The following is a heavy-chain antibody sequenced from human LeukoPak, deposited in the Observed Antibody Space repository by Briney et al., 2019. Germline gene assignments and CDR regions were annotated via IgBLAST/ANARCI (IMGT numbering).Heavy chain of an antibody. Sequence: ASVKVSCKASGYTFTSYDINWVRQATGQGLEWMGWMNPNSGNTGYAQKFQGRVTMTRNTSISTAYMELSSLRSEDTAVYYCAREGSRWFGELLRGSPAHDYWGQGTLVTVSS. D-gene: IGHD3-10*01. CDR1: GYTFTSYD. CDR2: MNPNSGNT. V-gene: IGHV1-8*02. CDR3: AREGSRWFGELLRGSPAHDY. J-gene: IGHJ4*02.